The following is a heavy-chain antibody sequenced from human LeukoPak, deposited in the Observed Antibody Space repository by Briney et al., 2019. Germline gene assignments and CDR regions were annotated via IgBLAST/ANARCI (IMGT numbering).Heavy chain of an antibody. CDR1: GFTLSSHT. D-gene: IGHD6-19*01. CDR2: FSHDGSK. CDR3: ARKHSVAGYFDY. V-gene: IGHV3-30*04. J-gene: IGHJ4*02. Sequence: PGGSLRLSCAAPGFTLSSHTLHRVRQAPPKGRQWVAVFSHDGSKYYGDSVKGRFTISRDNSKNTLYLQINSLRADDTAVYYCARKHSVAGYFDYWGQGTLVTVSS.